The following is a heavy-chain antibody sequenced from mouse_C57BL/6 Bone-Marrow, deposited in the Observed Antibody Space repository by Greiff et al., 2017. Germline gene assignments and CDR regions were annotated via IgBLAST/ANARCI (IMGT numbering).Heavy chain of an antibody. J-gene: IGHJ2*01. D-gene: IGHD4-1*01. Sequence: VKLQESGPELVKPGASVKLSCKASGYTFTSYDINWVKQRPGQGLEWIGWIYPRDGSTKYNEKFKGKATLTVDTSSSSAYMELHSLTSEDSAVYFCAREGNWDRNYFDYWGQGTTLTVSS. CDR2: IYPRDGST. CDR1: GYTFTSYD. CDR3: AREGNWDRNYFDY. V-gene: IGHV1-85*01.